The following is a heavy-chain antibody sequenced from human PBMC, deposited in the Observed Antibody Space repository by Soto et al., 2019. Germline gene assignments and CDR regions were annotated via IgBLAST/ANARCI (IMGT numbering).Heavy chain of an antibody. J-gene: IGHJ3*02. V-gene: IGHV3-15*04. D-gene: IGHD2-2*01. CDR3: AKDRYWDFGYCSSTSCYDAFDI. CDR2: IASKGDGGST. Sequence: PGGSLRLSCAASGFTFSNAWMSWVRQAPGKGLEWVGRIASKGDGGSTYYAAPVKGRFTISRDDSKNTLYLQMNSLRAEDTAVYYCAKDRYWDFGYCSSTSCYDAFDIWGQGTMVTVSS. CDR1: GFTFSNAW.